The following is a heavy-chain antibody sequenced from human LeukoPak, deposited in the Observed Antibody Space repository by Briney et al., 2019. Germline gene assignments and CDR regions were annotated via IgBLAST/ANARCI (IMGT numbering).Heavy chain of an antibody. V-gene: IGHV3-30-3*02. CDR1: GFTFSSYA. CDR3: AKIEEDY. Sequence: PGRSLRLSCAASGFTFSSYAMHWVRQAPGKGLEWVAVISYDGSNKYYADSVKGRFTISRDNSKNTLYLQMNSLRAEDTAVYYCAKIEEDYWGQGTLVTVSS. J-gene: IGHJ4*02. CDR2: ISYDGSNK.